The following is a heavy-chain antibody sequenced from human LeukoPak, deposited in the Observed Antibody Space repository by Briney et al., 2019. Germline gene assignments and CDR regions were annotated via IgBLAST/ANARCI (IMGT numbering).Heavy chain of an antibody. CDR2: IIPIFGTA. J-gene: IGHJ4*02. CDR1: GCILSSYA. V-gene: IGHV1-69*05. CDR3: ARDRSEQWLVPGHFDY. D-gene: IGHD6-19*01. Sequence: GASVKVSCKASGCILSSYAISWVRQAPGQGLEWMGRIIPIFGTANYAQKFQGRVTITTDESTSTAYMELSSLRSEDTAVYYCARDRSEQWLVPGHFDYWGQGTLVTVSS.